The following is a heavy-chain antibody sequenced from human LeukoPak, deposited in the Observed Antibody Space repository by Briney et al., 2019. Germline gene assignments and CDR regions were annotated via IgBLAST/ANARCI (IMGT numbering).Heavy chain of an antibody. CDR2: IYYSGRT. V-gene: IGHV4-39*01. D-gene: IGHD4-11*01. Sequence: SETLSLTCTVSGGSISSSSYYWGWIRQPPGKGLAWIGRIYYSGRTYYNPSLKSRVTISVDTSKNQFSLKLSSVTAADTAVYYCARHRDYSNYGNWFDPWGQGTLVTVSS. J-gene: IGHJ5*02. CDR1: GGSISSSSYY. CDR3: ARHRDYSNYGNWFDP.